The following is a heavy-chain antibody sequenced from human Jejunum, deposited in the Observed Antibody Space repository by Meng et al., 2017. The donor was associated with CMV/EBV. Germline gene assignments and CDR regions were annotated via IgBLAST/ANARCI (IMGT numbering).Heavy chain of an antibody. CDR2: ISSNNNYI. V-gene: IGHV3-21*01. Sequence: FTSYSINWVRQAPGKGLEWVSFISSNNNYIYYRDSVKGRFTISRDNAKKSVYLQMNTLRVEDAAVYYCVRDLSCSGGSCYSGVFDIWGQGTVVTVSS. D-gene: IGHD2-15*01. CDR1: FTSYS. J-gene: IGHJ3*02. CDR3: VRDLSCSGGSCYSGVFDI.